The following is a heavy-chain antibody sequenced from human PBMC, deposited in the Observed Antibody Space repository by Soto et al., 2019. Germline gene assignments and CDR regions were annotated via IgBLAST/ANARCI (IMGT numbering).Heavy chain of an antibody. CDR2: IVASNSRT. Sequence: GGSLRLSCAASGFTLSTYSMTWVRQAPGKGLEWVSSIVASNSRTDYAGSVKGRFTISRDNSQNMLFLQMNSLRAEDTAVYYCAKDRQPDGIWSIDYWGQGTLVTVSS. V-gene: IGHV3-23*01. J-gene: IGHJ4*02. CDR1: GFTLSTYS. D-gene: IGHD3-3*01. CDR3: AKDRQPDGIWSIDY.